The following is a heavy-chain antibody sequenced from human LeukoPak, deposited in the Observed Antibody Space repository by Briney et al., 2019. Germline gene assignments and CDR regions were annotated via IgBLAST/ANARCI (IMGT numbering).Heavy chain of an antibody. D-gene: IGHD6-19*01. CDR1: GFIFSSYA. V-gene: IGHV3-30-3*01. CDR2: ISYDGSNE. CDR3: ARGSPHSSGWYVNY. Sequence: GRSLRLSCAASGFIFSSYAMHWVRQAPGKGLEWVAVISYDGSNEYYADSVKGRFTVSRDDSKNTMYLQMNSLRAEDKAVYYCARGSPHSSGWYVNYWGQGTLVTVSS. J-gene: IGHJ4*02.